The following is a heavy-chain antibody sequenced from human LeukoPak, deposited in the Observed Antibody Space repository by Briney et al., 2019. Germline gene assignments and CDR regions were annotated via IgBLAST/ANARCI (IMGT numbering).Heavy chain of an antibody. J-gene: IGHJ4*02. CDR2: INHSGST. CDR3: ASDSYNSIFYY. CDR1: GGSISSSSYY. D-gene: IGHD6-13*01. V-gene: IGHV4-39*07. Sequence: SETLSLTRTVSGGSISSSSYYWGWIRQPPGKGLEWIGEINHSGSTSYNPSLKSRVTISLDTSKNQFSLKLSSVNAADTAVYYCASDSYNSIFYYWGQGTLVTVSS.